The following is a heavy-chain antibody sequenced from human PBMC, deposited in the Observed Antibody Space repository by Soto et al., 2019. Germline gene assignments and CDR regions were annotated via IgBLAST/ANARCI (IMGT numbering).Heavy chain of an antibody. D-gene: IGHD6-13*01. Sequence: QITLKESGPTLVKPTQTLTLTCTFSGFSLSTRGVGVGWIRQPPGKALEWLALIYWDDDKRYSPSLKSRLTITKDTSKNQVVLTMTNMDPVDTATYYCAHRRDIAAAGARYNWFDPWGQGTLVTVSS. J-gene: IGHJ5*02. CDR3: AHRRDIAAAGARYNWFDP. CDR2: IYWDDDK. CDR1: GFSLSTRGVG. V-gene: IGHV2-5*02.